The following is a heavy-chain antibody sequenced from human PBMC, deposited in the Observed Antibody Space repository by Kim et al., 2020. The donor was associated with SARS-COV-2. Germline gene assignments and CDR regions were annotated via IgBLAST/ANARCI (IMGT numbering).Heavy chain of an antibody. CDR1: GGSVSGYY. D-gene: IGHD3-3*01. V-gene: IGHV4-34*01. J-gene: IGHJ5*02. Sequence: SETLSLTCAVYGGSVSGYYWSWIRQPPGKGLEWIGEINHSGSTNYNPSLKSRVTISVDKSKNQFSLKLSSVTAADTAVYYCARGFRGRLRFLEWLYGWLDPWGQGNLLTVSS. CDR3: ARGFRGRLRFLEWLYGWLDP. CDR2: INHSGST.